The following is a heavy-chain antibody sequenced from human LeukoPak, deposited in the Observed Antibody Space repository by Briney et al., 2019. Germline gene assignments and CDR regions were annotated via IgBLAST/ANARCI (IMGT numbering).Heavy chain of an antibody. Sequence: GGSLRLSCSASGFTVSSSYMSWVRQAPGKGLEWVSVIYSGGSTYYADSVKGRFTISRDNSKNTLYLQMNSLRIEDTAVYYCARVAFRSSSYISGIDYWGQGTLDTVSS. CDR1: GFTVSSSY. CDR2: IYSGGST. V-gene: IGHV3-53*01. CDR3: ARVAFRSSSYISGIDY. D-gene: IGHD6-6*01. J-gene: IGHJ4*02.